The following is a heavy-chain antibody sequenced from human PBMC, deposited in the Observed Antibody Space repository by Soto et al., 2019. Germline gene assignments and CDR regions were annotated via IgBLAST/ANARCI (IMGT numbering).Heavy chain of an antibody. Sequence: EVQLVESGGGLVKPGGSLRLSCAASGFTFSSYSMNWVSQAPGKGLEWVSSISSSSSYIYYADSVKGRFTISRDNAKNSLYLQMNILRAEDTAVYYCARDFSAYYDSSGHDYWGQGTLVTVSS. V-gene: IGHV3-21*01. J-gene: IGHJ4*02. D-gene: IGHD3-22*01. CDR1: GFTFSSYS. CDR3: ARDFSAYYDSSGHDY. CDR2: ISSSSSYI.